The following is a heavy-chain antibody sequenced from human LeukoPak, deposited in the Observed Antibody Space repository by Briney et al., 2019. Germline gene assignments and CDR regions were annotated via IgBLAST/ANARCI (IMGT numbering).Heavy chain of an antibody. Sequence: PGGSLRLSRTVSGFTVSSNSMSWVRQAPGKGLEWVSFIYSDNTHYSDSVKGRFTISRDNAKNTLYLQMNSLRAEDTAVYYCARGSSGWYPRYYFDYWGQGTLVTVSS. CDR2: IYSDNT. V-gene: IGHV3-53*01. D-gene: IGHD6-19*01. CDR1: GFTVSSNS. CDR3: ARGSSGWYPRYYFDY. J-gene: IGHJ4*02.